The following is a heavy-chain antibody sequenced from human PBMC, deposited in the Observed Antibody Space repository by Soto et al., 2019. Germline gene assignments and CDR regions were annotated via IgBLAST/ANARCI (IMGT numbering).Heavy chain of an antibody. Sequence: QVQLQESGPGLVKPSQTLSLTCTVSGGSISSGDYYWSWIRQPPGKGLEWIGYIYYSGSTYYNPSLKSRVTISVDTSKNQFSLKLSSVTAADTAVYYCASETTVTTRTPYWYCDLWGRGTLVTVSS. CDR2: IYYSGST. D-gene: IGHD4-4*01. CDR1: GGSISSGDYY. V-gene: IGHV4-30-4*01. J-gene: IGHJ2*01. CDR3: ASETTVTTRTPYWYCDL.